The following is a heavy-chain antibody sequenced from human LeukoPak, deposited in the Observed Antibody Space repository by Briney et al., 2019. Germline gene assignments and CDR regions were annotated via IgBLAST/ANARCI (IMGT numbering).Heavy chain of an antibody. V-gene: IGHV3-11*01. CDR1: GFTFSDYY. J-gene: IGHJ4*02. Sequence: PGGSLRLSCAASGFTFSDYYMSWIRQAPGKGLEWVSCISSSGSTIYYADSVKGRFTISRDNAKSSLYLQMNSLRAEDTAVYYCARGYCSSTSCLDYWGQGTLVTVSS. CDR3: ARGYCSSTSCLDY. CDR2: ISSSGSTI. D-gene: IGHD2-2*01.